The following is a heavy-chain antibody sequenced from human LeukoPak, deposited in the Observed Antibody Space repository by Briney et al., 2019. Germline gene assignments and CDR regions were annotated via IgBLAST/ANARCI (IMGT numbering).Heavy chain of an antibody. V-gene: IGHV4-39*07. D-gene: IGHD3-9*01. CDR3: ARAFYDILTGYIGWSFDY. Sequence: SETLSLTCTVSGGSISSYYWSWIRQPPGKGLEWIGSIYYSGGTYYNPSLKSRVTISVDTSKNQFSLKLSSVTAADTAVYYCARAFYDILTGYIGWSFDYWGQGTLVTVSS. CDR2: IYYSGGT. CDR1: GGSISSYY. J-gene: IGHJ4*02.